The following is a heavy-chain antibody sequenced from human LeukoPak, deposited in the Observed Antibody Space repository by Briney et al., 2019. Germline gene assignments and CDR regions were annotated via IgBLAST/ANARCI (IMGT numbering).Heavy chain of an antibody. Sequence: PGGSLRLSCAASGFTFSSYEMNWVRQAPGKGLEWVSYISSSGSTIYYADSVKGRFTISRDNAKNSLYLQMNSLRAEDTAVYYCAGAVAGRPYYYYYMDVWGKGTTVTVSS. V-gene: IGHV3-48*03. CDR1: GFTFSSYE. CDR3: AGAVAGRPYYYYYMDV. J-gene: IGHJ6*03. CDR2: ISSSGSTI. D-gene: IGHD6-19*01.